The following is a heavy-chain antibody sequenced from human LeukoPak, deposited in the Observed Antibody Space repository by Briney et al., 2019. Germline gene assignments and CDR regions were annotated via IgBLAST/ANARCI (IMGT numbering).Heavy chain of an antibody. V-gene: IGHV1-18*01. CDR1: GYTFTSYG. CDR3: AREVSGYYTGPFDY. D-gene: IGHD3-3*01. Sequence: GASVKVSCKASGYTFTSYGISWVRQAPGQGLEWMGWISAYNGNTNYAQKLQGRVTMTTDTSTSTAYMELSSLRSEDTAVYYCAREVSGYYTGPFDYWGQGTLVTVSS. J-gene: IGHJ4*02. CDR2: ISAYNGNT.